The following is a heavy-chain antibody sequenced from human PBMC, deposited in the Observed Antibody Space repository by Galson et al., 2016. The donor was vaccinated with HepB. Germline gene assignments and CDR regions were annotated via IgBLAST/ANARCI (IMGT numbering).Heavy chain of an antibody. Sequence: SLRLSCAASDFVFSNAWMNWVRQPSGKGLEWVGLIKPKADGGQTDYAAPVKGRFTISRDDSQNTLYLHMNSLKAEDTAVYYCLTRQGNWGSRRYAFDIWGQGTVVTVSS. D-gene: IGHD3-16*01. CDR2: IKPKADGGQT. CDR1: DFVFSNAW. CDR3: LTRQGNWGSRRYAFDI. V-gene: IGHV3-15*07. J-gene: IGHJ3*02.